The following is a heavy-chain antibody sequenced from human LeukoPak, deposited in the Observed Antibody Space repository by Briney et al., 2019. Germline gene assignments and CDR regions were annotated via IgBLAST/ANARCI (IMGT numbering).Heavy chain of an antibody. Sequence: GGSLRLSCEASGFTFSAYAMTWVRQAPGKGLEWVSSIGSDNKSHYSESVKGRFAISRDNSKSIVFLQLNSLKTEDTAVYYCTRENPLIDRYSGYGASAADYDYVWGSYPHYYYYGMDVWGQGTTVTVSS. CDR2: IGSDNKS. J-gene: IGHJ6*02. CDR1: GFTFSAYA. CDR3: TRENPLIDRYSGYGASAADYDYVWGSYPHYYYYGMDV. D-gene: IGHD3-16*02. V-gene: IGHV3-23*01.